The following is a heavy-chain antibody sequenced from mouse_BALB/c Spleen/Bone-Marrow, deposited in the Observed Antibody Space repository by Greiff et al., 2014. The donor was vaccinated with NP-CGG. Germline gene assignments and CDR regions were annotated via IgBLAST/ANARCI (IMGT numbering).Heavy chain of an antibody. J-gene: IGHJ3*01. CDR1: GFNIKDTY. V-gene: IGHV14-3*02. CDR2: IDPANGNT. CDR3: ARSGDYGNSLAY. Sequence: DVKLQESGAELVKPGASVKLSCTASGFNIKDTYMHWVKQRPEQGLEWIGRIDPANGNTKYDPKFQGKATITADTSSNTAYLQLSSLTSEDTAVYYCARSGDYGNSLAYWGQGTLVTVST. D-gene: IGHD1-1*01.